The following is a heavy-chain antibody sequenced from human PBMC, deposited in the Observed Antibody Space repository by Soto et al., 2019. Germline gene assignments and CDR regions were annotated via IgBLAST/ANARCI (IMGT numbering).Heavy chain of an antibody. CDR1: GGTFSSYS. J-gene: IGHJ4*02. CDR3: ARDGGRHSGGIDY. CDR2: IIPIFGTA. V-gene: IGHV1-69*01. D-gene: IGHD1-26*01. Sequence: QVQLVQSGAEVKKPGSSVKVSCKASGGTFSSYSINWVRQAPGQGLECMGEIIPIFGTANYAQKCQGRVTITADESTSTAYMELSSLRSEYTAVYYCARDGGRHSGGIDYWGQGTLVTVSS.